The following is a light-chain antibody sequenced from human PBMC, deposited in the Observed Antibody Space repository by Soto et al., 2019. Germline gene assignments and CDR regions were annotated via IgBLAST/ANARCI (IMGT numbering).Light chain of an antibody. J-gene: IGLJ1*01. CDR1: SSDVGRYNY. CDR2: DVA. CDR3: SSYTSSSTPYV. V-gene: IGLV2-14*01. Sequence: QSALTQPASVPGSPGQSITISCTGSSSDVGRYNYVSWYQQHPGKAPKLILYDVANRPSGISDRFSGSKSGNTASLTISGLQAEDEADYYCSSYTSSSTPYVFGTGTKVTVL.